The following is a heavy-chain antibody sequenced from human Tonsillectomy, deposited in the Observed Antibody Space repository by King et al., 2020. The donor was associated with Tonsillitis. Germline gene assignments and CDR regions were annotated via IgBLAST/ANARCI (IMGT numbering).Heavy chain of an antibody. CDR2: IRGKPNRYAT. CDR1: GFTFSDSA. V-gene: IGHV3-73*02. Sequence: DVQLVESGGDLVQPGGSLTLSCAASGFTFSDSAIHWVRQASGKGLEWVGRIRGKPNRYATAYGASVKGSFTISRDDSKNTAYLQMNSLKTEDTAVYYCTRGDFDLWSGYPLGYWGQGTLVTVSS. J-gene: IGHJ4*02. CDR3: TRGDFDLWSGYPLGY. D-gene: IGHD3-3*01.